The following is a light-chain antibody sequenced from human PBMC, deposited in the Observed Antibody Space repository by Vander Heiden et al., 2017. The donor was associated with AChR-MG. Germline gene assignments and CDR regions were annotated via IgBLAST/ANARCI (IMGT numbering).Light chain of an antibody. CDR2: HNN. CDR1: RSDIGAGFD. V-gene: IGLV1-40*01. Sequence: QSVLTQPPSVSGAPGQRVTISCTGSRSDIGAGFDVHWYQQLPGAAPKLLLYHNNNRPAGVPDRFSGSKSGTSASLAISGLQAEDEADYHCQSYDASLGYVFGTGTKVTVL. CDR3: QSYDASLGYV. J-gene: IGLJ1*01.